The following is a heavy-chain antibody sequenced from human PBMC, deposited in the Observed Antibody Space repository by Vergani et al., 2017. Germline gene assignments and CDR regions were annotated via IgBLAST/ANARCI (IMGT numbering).Heavy chain of an antibody. CDR1: GFTFSTYA. V-gene: IGHV3-33*01. CDR3: VREGSYCGSTTCRNPSYVYYYHMDV. Sequence: QVQLVESGGGVVQPGRSLRLSCTSSGFTFSTYAMHWVRQAPGKGLEWVAIIYYDGSKKYYEDSVKVRFTISRYNSRNTLYLRMSSLRAGDTAIYYCVREGSYCGSTTCRNPSYVYYYHMDVWGEGTTVTVSS. J-gene: IGHJ6*03. D-gene: IGHD2-21*01. CDR2: IYYDGSKK.